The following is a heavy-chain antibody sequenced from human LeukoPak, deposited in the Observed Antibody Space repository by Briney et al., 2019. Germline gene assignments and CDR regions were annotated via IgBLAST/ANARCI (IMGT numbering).Heavy chain of an antibody. D-gene: IGHD3-10*01. Sequence: SETLSLTCTVSGDSISSSSYYWGWIRQPPGKGLEWIGSIPYSGSTYYNPSLKSRVTISVDTSKNQFSLKLSSVTAADTAVYYRARFKEYYVSGSYYKTFDHWGQGTLVTVSS. CDR1: GDSISSSSYY. V-gene: IGHV4-39*07. CDR3: ARFKEYYVSGSYYKTFDH. J-gene: IGHJ4*02. CDR2: IPYSGST.